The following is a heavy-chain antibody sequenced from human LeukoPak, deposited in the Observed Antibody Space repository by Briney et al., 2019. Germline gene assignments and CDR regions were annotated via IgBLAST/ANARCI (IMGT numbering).Heavy chain of an antibody. V-gene: IGHV2-5*01. CDR1: GFSLSTTAVG. D-gene: IGHD1-26*01. CDR2: IYWNDNK. Sequence: KESGPTLVEPTQTLTLTCTFSGFSLSTTAVGVGWFRQPPGKALEWLTLIYWNDNKRYSPSLGNRLTITKDTSNNLVVFALTNVDPVDTATYYCARLSATYANKFDHWGQGLLVTVSS. J-gene: IGHJ4*02. CDR3: ARLSATYANKFDH.